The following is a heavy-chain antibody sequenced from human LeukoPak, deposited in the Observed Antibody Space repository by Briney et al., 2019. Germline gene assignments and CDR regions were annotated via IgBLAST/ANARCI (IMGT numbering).Heavy chain of an antibody. CDR2: XXXKVNGGTT. J-gene: IGHJ4*02. Sequence: GGSLRLSCVVSXITXXXXXXXWVRQTPGXGXXXXXXXXXKVNGGTTDYAAPVKGRFAISRDDSKNTLYLQMSSLKTEDTAVYYCTKDPPFTGGVYSAYWGQGALVTVSS. CDR1: XITXXXXX. CDR3: TKDPPFTGGVYSAY. V-gene: IGHV3-15*07. D-gene: IGHD7-27*01.